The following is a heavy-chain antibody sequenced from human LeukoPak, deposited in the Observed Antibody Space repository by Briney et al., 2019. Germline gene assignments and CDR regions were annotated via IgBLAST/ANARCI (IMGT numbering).Heavy chain of an antibody. J-gene: IGHJ4*02. CDR3: TRDPHALDY. V-gene: IGHV3-48*02. Sequence: GGSLRLSCAASGFTFSSYSMNWVRQAPGKGLEWVSYITSTGSRIYYADSVKGRFTITRDNAKNSLYLQMNSLRDEDTAVYYCTRDPHALDYWGQGTLVTVSS. CDR1: GFTFSSYS. CDR2: ITSTGSRI.